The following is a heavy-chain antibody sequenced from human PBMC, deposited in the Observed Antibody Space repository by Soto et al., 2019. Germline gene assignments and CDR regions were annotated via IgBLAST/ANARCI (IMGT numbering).Heavy chain of an antibody. J-gene: IGHJ5*02. Sequence: QVQLVQSGAEVKKPGASVKVSCKASGYTFTSYGISWVRQAPGQGLEWMGWISAYNGNTNYAQKLQGRVTMTTDTSTSTANMELRSLRSDDTAVYYCARDGSGGDCSSTSCFESHNWFDPWGQGTLVTVSS. V-gene: IGHV1-18*01. CDR3: ARDGSGGDCSSTSCFESHNWFDP. CDR2: ISAYNGNT. D-gene: IGHD2-2*01. CDR1: GYTFTSYG.